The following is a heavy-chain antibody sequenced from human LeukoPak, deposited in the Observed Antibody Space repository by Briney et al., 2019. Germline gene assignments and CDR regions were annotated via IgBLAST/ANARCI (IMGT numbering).Heavy chain of an antibody. V-gene: IGHV3-30-3*01. D-gene: IGHD2-15*01. J-gene: IGHJ3*02. CDR3: ARDISSSTRAFDI. CDR2: ISYDGSNK. Sequence: PGGPLRLSCAASGFTFSSYAMHWVRQAPGKGLEWVAVISYDGSNKYYADSVKGRFTISRDNSKNTLYLQMNNLGGEDTAVYYCARDISSSTRAFDIWGQGTMVTVSS. CDR1: GFTFSSYA.